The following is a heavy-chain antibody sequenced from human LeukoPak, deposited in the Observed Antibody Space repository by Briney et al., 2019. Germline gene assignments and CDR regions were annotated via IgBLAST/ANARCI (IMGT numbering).Heavy chain of an antibody. D-gene: IGHD3-9*01. V-gene: IGHV3-23*01. J-gene: IGHJ5*02. CDR3: AIGVRYFDSPFDP. Sequence: GGSRRPSGEPSGLTFTSFAISWARQVQGKGLEWSSAISGSGGSTYYADSVKGRFTISRDNSKNTLYLQMNSLRAEDTAVYYCAIGVRYFDSPFDPWGQGTLVTVSS. CDR2: ISGSGGST. CDR1: GLTFTSFA.